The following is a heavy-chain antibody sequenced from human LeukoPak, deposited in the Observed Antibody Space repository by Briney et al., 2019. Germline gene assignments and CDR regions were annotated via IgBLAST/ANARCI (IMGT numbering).Heavy chain of an antibody. CDR1: GGSFSGYY. CDR2: INHSGST. Sequence: PSETLTLTCAVYGGSFSGYYWSWIRQPPGKGLEWIGEINHSGSTNYNPSLKSRVTISVDTSKNQFSLKLSSVTAADTAVYYCARGPRDRVGLGYYYYYMDVWGKGTTVTVCS. CDR3: ARGPRDRVGLGYYYYYMDV. V-gene: IGHV4-34*01. J-gene: IGHJ6*03. D-gene: IGHD1-14*01.